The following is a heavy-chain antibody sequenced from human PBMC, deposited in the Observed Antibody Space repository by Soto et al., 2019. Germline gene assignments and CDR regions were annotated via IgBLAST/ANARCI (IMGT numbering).Heavy chain of an antibody. CDR1: GGAISDARFY. CDR3: ARQKWEQPKWFDP. Sequence: QLQLQESGPGLVKPSETLSLTCSLSGGAISDARFYWGWLRQSPGRGLEWIGSIYYTGTTFFNPSLQSRVTISVDTSENQFSLKLYSVTAADTALYFCARQKWEQPKWFDPWGQGTLVIVSP. V-gene: IGHV4-39*01. J-gene: IGHJ5*02. CDR2: IYYTGTT. D-gene: IGHD1-26*01.